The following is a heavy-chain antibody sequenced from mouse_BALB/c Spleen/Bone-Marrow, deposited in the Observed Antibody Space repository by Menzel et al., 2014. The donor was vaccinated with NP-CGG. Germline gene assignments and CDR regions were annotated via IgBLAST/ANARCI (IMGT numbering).Heavy chain of an antibody. CDR3: ARWDGNYYAMDY. CDR2: INPNNGGT. J-gene: IGHJ4*01. V-gene: IGHV1-18*01. D-gene: IGHD2-1*01. Sequence: EVKLMESGPELVKPGASVKIPCKASGYTFTDYNMDWVKQSHGKSLEWIGDINPNNGGTIYNQKFKGKATLTVDRSSSTAYMELRSLTSEDTAVYYCARWDGNYYAMDYGGQGTSVTAS. CDR1: GYTFTDYN.